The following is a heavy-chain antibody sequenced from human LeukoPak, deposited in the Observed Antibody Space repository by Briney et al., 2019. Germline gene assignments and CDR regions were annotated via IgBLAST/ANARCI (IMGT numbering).Heavy chain of an antibody. CDR1: GYTLTELS. J-gene: IGHJ4*02. V-gene: IGHV1-24*01. Sequence: GASVKVSCKVSGYTLTELSMHWVRQAPGKGLERMGGVDPEDGETIYAQKFQGRVTMTEDTSTDTAYMELSSLRSEDTAVYYCATILYYYDSSGYYFDYWGQGTLVTVSS. D-gene: IGHD3-22*01. CDR2: VDPEDGET. CDR3: ATILYYYDSSGYYFDY.